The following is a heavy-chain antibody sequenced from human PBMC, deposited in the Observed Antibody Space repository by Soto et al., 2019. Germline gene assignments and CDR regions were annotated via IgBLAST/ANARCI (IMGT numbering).Heavy chain of an antibody. CDR1: GYTFTSYD. CDR3: ARSPPNNLPDY. CDR2: MSPNSGNT. D-gene: IGHD1-20*01. V-gene: IGHV1-8*01. J-gene: IGHJ4*02. Sequence: QVQLVQSGAEVKKPGASVKVSCKASGYTFTSYDINWARQATGQGLEWMGWMSPNSGNTGYAQRFQGRVTMTRNTPISTAYMELSSLTSEDTAVYYCARSPPNNLPDYGGQGTLVTVSS.